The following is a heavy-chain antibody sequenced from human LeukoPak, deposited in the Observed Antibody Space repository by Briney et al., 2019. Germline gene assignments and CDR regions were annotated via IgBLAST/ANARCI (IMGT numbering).Heavy chain of an antibody. D-gene: IGHD3-22*01. CDR2: IYSGGST. V-gene: IGHV3-66*01. CDR1: GFTVSSNY. J-gene: IGHJ4*02. CDR3: ARSPLSMIVAGLDY. Sequence: GGSLRLSCAASGFTVSSNYMSWVRQAPGKGLEWVSVIYSGGSTYYADSVTGRFTISRDNSKNTLYLQMNSLRAEDTAVCYCARSPLSMIVAGLDYWGQGTLVTVSS.